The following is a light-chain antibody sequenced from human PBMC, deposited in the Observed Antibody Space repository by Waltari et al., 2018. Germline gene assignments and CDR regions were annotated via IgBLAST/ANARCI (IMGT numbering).Light chain of an antibody. V-gene: IGKV3-15*01. Sequence: EIVMTQSPATLSVSRGERATLSCRASQSVSIDLVWYQQKPGQAPRLLIYGASTRATGVPARFSGSGSGTDFTLTISSLQSEDVAIYYCQQYNKWPTFGGGTKVDIK. J-gene: IGKJ4*01. CDR2: GAS. CDR1: QSVSID. CDR3: QQYNKWPT.